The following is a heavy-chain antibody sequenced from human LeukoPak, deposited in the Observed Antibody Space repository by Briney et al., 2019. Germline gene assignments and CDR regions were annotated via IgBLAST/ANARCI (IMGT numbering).Heavy chain of an antibody. D-gene: IGHD2-21*01. J-gene: IGHJ4*02. CDR2: ISAYSGNT. CDR1: GYTFTTNG. CDR3: ARDRDYSPDY. V-gene: IGHV1-18*01. Sequence: ASVKVSCKASGYTFTTNGISWVRQAPGQGLEWMGWISAYSGNTIYAQKLQGRVIMTTDTSTTTAYMELRSLRSDDTAVYYCARDRDYSPDYWGQGTLVTVSS.